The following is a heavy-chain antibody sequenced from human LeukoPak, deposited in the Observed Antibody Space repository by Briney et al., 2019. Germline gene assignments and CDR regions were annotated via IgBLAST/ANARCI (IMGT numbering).Heavy chain of an antibody. CDR2: INTNTGNP. J-gene: IGHJ4*02. CDR1: EYTFTGYY. Sequence: ASVKVSCKASEYTFTGYYMHWVRQAPGQGLEWMGWINTNTGNPTYAQGFTGRFVFSLDTSVSTAYLQISSLKAEDTAVYYCARDPSDYAFDYWGQGTLVTVSS. CDR3: ARDPSDYAFDY. D-gene: IGHD4-17*01. V-gene: IGHV7-4-1*02.